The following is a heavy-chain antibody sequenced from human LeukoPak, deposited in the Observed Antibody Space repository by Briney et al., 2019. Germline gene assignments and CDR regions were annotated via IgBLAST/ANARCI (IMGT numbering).Heavy chain of an antibody. J-gene: IGHJ4*02. CDR1: GGSISSGDYY. Sequence: SETLSLTCTVSGGSISSGDYYWSWIRQPPGKGLEWIGYIYYSGSTYYNPSLKSRVTISVDTSKNQFSLKLSSVTAADTAVYYCARDLYGSGSSYFDYWGQGTLVTVSS. CDR3: ARDLYGSGSSYFDY. D-gene: IGHD3-10*01. V-gene: IGHV4-30-4*01. CDR2: IYYSGST.